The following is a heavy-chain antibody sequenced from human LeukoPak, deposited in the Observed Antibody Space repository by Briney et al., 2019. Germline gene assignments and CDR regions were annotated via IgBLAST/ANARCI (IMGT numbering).Heavy chain of an antibody. CDR3: ARIDKSNGYYGLFDY. V-gene: IGHV3-23*01. D-gene: IGHD3-22*01. J-gene: IGHJ4*02. CDR2: ISGRDGST. Sequence: GGSLRLSCAAAGVTFDNYAMNLVRQAPGKGLEWVSTISGRDGSTYYGDSVKGRFTISRDNSKNTLSLQMNSLRAEDTAVYYCARIDKSNGYYGLFDYWGQGILVTVSS. CDR1: GVTFDNYA.